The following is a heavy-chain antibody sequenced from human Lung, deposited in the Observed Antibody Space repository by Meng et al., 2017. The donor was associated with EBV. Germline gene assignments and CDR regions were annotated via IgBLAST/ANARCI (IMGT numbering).Heavy chain of an antibody. Sequence: QVTRQGAGPGLGKPSQTLSLTCTVSGGSISSGGYYWSWIRQHPGKGLEWIGYIHSSGSTYYNPSLRSRLTISVDTSKNQFSLKLSSVTAADTAVYYCARASYGSGSPLGESWFDPWGQGTLVTVSS. CDR1: GGSISSGGYY. J-gene: IGHJ5*02. CDR3: ARASYGSGSPLGESWFDP. CDR2: IHSSGST. V-gene: IGHV4-31*03. D-gene: IGHD3-10*01.